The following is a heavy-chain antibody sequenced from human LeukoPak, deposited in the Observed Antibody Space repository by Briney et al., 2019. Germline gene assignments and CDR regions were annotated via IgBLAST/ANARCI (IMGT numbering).Heavy chain of an antibody. CDR2: ISSSSSYI. D-gene: IGHD3-10*01. CDR3: ARDSEAYYGSGSSVYYGMDV. CDR1: GFTFSSYS. Sequence: GGSLRLSCAASGFTFSSYSMNWVRQAPGKGLEWVSSISSSSSYIYYADSVKGRFTISRDNAKNSLYLQMNGLRAEDTAVYYCARDSEAYYGSGSSVYYGMDVWGQGTTVTVSS. J-gene: IGHJ6*02. V-gene: IGHV3-21*01.